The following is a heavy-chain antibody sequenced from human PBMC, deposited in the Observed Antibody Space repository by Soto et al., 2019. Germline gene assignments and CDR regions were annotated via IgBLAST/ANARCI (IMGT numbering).Heavy chain of an antibody. J-gene: IGHJ4*02. D-gene: IGHD6-19*01. Sequence: SETLSLTCTVSGGSISSSSYYWSWIRQPPGKGLEWIGEINHSGSTNYNPSLKSRVTISVDTSKNQFSLALSSVTAADTAVYYCARDNLIAVAGSLYFDYWAQGTLVTVSS. CDR3: ARDNLIAVAGSLYFDY. CDR1: GGSISSSSYY. CDR2: INHSGST. V-gene: IGHV4-39*07.